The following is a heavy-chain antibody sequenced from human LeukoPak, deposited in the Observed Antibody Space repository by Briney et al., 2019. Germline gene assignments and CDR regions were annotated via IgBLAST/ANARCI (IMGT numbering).Heavy chain of an antibody. J-gene: IGHJ4*02. CDR3: ARMGYDFWSGYYPFDY. CDR1: GGSFSGYY. V-gene: IGHV3-66*01. CDR2: IYSGGST. Sequence: ETLSLTCAVYGGSFSGYYWSWVRQAPGKGLEWVSVIYSGGSTYYADSVKGRFTISRDNSKNTLYLQMNSLRAEDTAVYYCARMGYDFWSGYYPFDYWGQGTLVTVSS. D-gene: IGHD3-3*01.